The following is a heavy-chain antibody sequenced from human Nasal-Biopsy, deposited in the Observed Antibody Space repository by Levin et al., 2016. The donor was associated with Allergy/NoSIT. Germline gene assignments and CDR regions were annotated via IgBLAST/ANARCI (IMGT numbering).Heavy chain of an antibody. CDR2: ITGDNSFI. J-gene: IGHJ3*01. CDR3: AKDLRDGDDLLYPFDV. Sequence: ETLSLTCTVSGFNLRNYKMNWVRQAPGKGLELVSSITGDNSFIYYTDSVKGRFTISRDIGKDSLSLQMNSLRVEDAAMYFCAKDLRDGDDLLYPFDVWGQGTMVTVSS. CDR1: GFNLRNYK. D-gene: IGHD3-10*01. V-gene: IGHV3-21*01.